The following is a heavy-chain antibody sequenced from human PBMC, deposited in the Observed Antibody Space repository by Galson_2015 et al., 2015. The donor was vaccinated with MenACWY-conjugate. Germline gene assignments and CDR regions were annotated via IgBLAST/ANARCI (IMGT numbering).Heavy chain of an antibody. V-gene: IGHV3-74*01. J-gene: IGHJ4*02. Sequence: SLRLSCAASGFTFSTYWMHWVRQAPGKGLVWVSRINSDGGSTSYADSVKGRFTISRDNAKNTLYLQMNSLRAEDTAVYYCARLGGNYRTTSHFDYRGQGTLVTVSS. CDR3: ARLGGNYRTTSHFDY. CDR1: GFTFSTYW. CDR2: INSDGGST. D-gene: IGHD1-26*01.